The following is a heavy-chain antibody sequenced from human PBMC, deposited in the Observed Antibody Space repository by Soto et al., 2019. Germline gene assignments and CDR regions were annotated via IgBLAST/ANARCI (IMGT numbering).Heavy chain of an antibody. Sequence: QVQVVESGGGVVQPGRSLRLSCAASGFSFSSSVMHWVRQAPGKGLEWVAVIAHDGGNKYYGDSVKGRFTISRDNSKNTLDLQMNSLRAEDTAVYYCAKDLGDYNGWSFESWGQGTLVTVSS. CDR1: GFSFSSSV. D-gene: IGHD6-19*01. CDR3: AKDLGDYNGWSFES. CDR2: IAHDGGNK. V-gene: IGHV3-30*18. J-gene: IGHJ4*02.